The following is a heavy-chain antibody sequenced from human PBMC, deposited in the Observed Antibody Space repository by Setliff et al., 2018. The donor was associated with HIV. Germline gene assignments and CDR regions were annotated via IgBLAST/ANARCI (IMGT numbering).Heavy chain of an antibody. D-gene: IGHD6-13*01. CDR3: ARVSKSSPDAFDI. Sequence: ASGFTFSSYSMNWVRQAPGKGLEWVSVIYAAGSTYYADSVKGRFTISRHNSKNTLYLQLNSLRAEDTAVYYCARVSKSSPDAFDIWGQGTMVTVSS. J-gene: IGHJ3*02. CDR2: IYAAGST. V-gene: IGHV3-53*04. CDR1: GFTFSSYS.